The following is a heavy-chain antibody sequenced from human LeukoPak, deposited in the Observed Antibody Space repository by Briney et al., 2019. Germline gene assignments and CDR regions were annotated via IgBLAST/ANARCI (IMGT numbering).Heavy chain of an antibody. CDR2: IWYDGSNK. J-gene: IGHJ4*02. CDR1: GFTFSSYG. CDR3: ARDSRLGATTFQDY. V-gene: IGHV3-33*01. Sequence: GGSLRLSCAASGFTFSSYGMHWVRQAPGKGLEWVAVIWYDGSNKYYADSVKGRFTISRDNSKNTLYLQMNSLRAEDTAVYYCARDSRLGATTFQDYWGQGTLVTVSS. D-gene: IGHD1-26*01.